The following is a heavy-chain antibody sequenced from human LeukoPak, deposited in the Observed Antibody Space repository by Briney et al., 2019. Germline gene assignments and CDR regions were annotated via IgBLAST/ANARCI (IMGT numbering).Heavy chain of an antibody. CDR1: GGSISSYY. CDR3: ARDNGQQLVPYYYYYGMDV. J-gene: IGHJ6*04. D-gene: IGHD6-13*01. CDR2: IYYSGST. V-gene: IGHV4-59*01. Sequence: SETLSLTCTVSGGSISSYYWSWIRQPPGKGLEWIGYIYYSGSTNYNPSLKSRVTISVDTSKNQFSLKLSSVTAADTAVYYCARDNGQQLVPYYYYYGMDVWGRGTTVTVSS.